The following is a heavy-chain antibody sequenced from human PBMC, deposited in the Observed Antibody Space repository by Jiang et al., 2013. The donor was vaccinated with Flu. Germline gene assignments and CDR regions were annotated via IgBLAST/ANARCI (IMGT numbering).Heavy chain of an antibody. CDR1: GFTFSSYW. V-gene: IGHV3-7*03. CDR2: IKQDGSEK. CDR3: ARLGDYDSSGWHY. D-gene: IGHD3-22*01. J-gene: IGHJ4*02. Sequence: GGGLVQPGGSLRLSCAASGFTFSSYWMSWVRQAPGKGLEWVANIKQDGSEKYYVDSVKGRFTISRDNAKNSLYLQMNSLRAEDTAVYYCARLGDYDSSGWHYWGQGTLVTVSS.